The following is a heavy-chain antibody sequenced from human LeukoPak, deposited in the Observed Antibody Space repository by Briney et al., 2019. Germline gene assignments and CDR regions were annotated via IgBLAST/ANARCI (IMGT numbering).Heavy chain of an antibody. J-gene: IGHJ6*02. CDR2: ISDSGGST. CDR3: AKDLAVNYYYYYYGMDV. CDR1: GFTFSSYA. V-gene: IGHV3-23*01. Sequence: GGSLRLSCAASGFTFSSYAMSWVRQAPGKGLEWVSAISDSGGSTYYADSVKGRFTISRDNSENTLYLQMNSLRAEDTAVYYCAKDLAVNYYYYYYGMDVWGQGTTVTVSS. D-gene: IGHD2-21*01.